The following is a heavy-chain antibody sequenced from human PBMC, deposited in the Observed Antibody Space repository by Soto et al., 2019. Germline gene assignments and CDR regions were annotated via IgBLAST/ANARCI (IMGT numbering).Heavy chain of an antibody. D-gene: IGHD5-12*01. CDR3: ARENLRRGRDGYNISYYFDY. J-gene: IGHJ4*02. Sequence: ASVKVSCKASGGTFSSYAISWVRQAPGQGLEWMGGIIPTFGTANYAQKFQGRVTITADESTSTAYMELSSLRSEDTAVYYCARENLRRGRDGYNISYYFDYWGQGTLVTVSS. CDR2: IIPTFGTA. V-gene: IGHV1-69*13. CDR1: GGTFSSYA.